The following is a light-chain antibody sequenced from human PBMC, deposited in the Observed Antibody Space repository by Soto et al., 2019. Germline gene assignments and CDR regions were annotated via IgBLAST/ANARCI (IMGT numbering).Light chain of an antibody. CDR2: GAS. J-gene: IGKJ2*01. CDR3: HQYDNAPQT. V-gene: IGKV3D-15*01. Sequence: EIGMTQSPATLSVSPGERATLSCRASQSVSSNLAWYQQKPGQAPRLLIYGASTRATGIPDRFSGSGSGTDFSLTISRLEPEDFAVYYCHQYDNAPQTYGQGTKVDIK. CDR1: QSVSSN.